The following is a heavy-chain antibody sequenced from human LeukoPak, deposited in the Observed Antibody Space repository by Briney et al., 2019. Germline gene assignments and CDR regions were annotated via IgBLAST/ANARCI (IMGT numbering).Heavy chain of an antibody. CDR3: ARPYCSSTGGPLGDYYGRAV. D-gene: IGHD2-2*01. V-gene: IGHV3-66*04. Sequence: GGSLRLSCAASGFTVSSNYMSWVRQAPGKGLEWVSVIYSGGSTYYADSVKGRLTISRDNSKNTLYLQMNSLRAEDTAVYYYARPYCSSTGGPLGDYYGRAVGGQGTTAPVS. CDR2: IYSGGST. J-gene: IGHJ6*02. CDR1: GFTVSSNY.